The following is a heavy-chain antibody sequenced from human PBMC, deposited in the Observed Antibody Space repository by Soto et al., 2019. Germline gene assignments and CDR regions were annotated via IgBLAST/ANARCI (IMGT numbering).Heavy chain of an antibody. CDR2: VDPNGGGS. CDR3: ATWVDYGDFEGFDF. Sequence: QGQLLQSGAEVKKPGASVKVSCKTSGYSFTDYKLHWVRQAPGQGLEWMGWVDPNGGGSNSAQKFQGSVTMTWDTXXTTAYWDLTRLTTNDTATYFCATWVDYGDFEGFDFWGQGTLVTVSS. V-gene: IGHV1-2*04. CDR1: GYSFTDYK. D-gene: IGHD4-17*01. J-gene: IGHJ4*02.